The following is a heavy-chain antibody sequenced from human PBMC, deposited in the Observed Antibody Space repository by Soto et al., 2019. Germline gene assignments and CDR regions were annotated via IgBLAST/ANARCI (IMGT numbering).Heavy chain of an antibody. CDR1: GGSISSGGYY. Sequence: QVQLQESGPGLVKPSQTLSLTCPVSGGSISSGGYYWSWIRQHPGKGLEWIGYISYSGSTYYNPSLKSRVTISVDTSKNQFSQKLSSVTAADTAVYYCASLGTINFDYWGQGTLVTVSS. CDR2: ISYSGST. J-gene: IGHJ4*02. V-gene: IGHV4-31*03. D-gene: IGHD5-12*01. CDR3: ASLGTINFDY.